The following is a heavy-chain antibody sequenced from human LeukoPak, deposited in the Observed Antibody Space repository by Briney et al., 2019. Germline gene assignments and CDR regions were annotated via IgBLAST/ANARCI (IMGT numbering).Heavy chain of an antibody. CDR3: ARNAVEQQLAYFDY. J-gene: IGHJ4*02. V-gene: IGHV4-39*01. Sequence: SETLSLTCTVSGGSISSSSYYWGWIRQPPGKGLEWIASLYYSGSTFYNPSLKSRVTISVDTSKSQFSLKLSSVTAADTAVYYCARNAVEQQLAYFDYWGQGTLVTVSS. D-gene: IGHD6-13*01. CDR2: LYYSGST. CDR1: GGSISSSSYY.